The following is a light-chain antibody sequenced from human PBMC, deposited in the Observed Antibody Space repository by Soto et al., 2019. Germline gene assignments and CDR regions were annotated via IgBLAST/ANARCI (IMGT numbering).Light chain of an antibody. J-gene: IGKJ4*01. CDR1: QSVSSN. Sequence: EIVMTQSPATLSVSQGERATLSCRASQSVSSNLAWYQQKPGQAPRRLIYGASTRATGIPARFSGSGSGTEFTLTISSPQSEAFAVYYCQQYNKWPLTFGGGTKVEIK. CDR3: QQYNKWPLT. CDR2: GAS. V-gene: IGKV3-15*01.